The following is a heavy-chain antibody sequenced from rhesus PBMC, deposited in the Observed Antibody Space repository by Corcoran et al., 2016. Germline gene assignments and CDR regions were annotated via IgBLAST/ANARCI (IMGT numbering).Heavy chain of an antibody. CDR3: TRGGNEAGDY. J-gene: IGHJ4*01. CDR2: ISNDGGST. D-gene: IGHD3-9*01. Sequence: EVQLVESGGGLAKPGGSLRLSCAASGFIFSDYYIPWVRPASGRGLEWVSRISNDGGSTWYADSVKGRFTISRENAKNTRYLQMDSLRAEDTAVYYCTRGGNEAGDYWGQGVLVTVSS. CDR1: GFIFSDYY. V-gene: IGHV3-59*01.